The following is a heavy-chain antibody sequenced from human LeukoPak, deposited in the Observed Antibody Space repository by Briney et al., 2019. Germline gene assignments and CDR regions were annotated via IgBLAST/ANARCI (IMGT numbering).Heavy chain of an antibody. D-gene: IGHD2-2*01. Sequence: GGSLRLSCAASGFTFSSYSMNWVRQAPGKGLEWVSSISSSSSYIYYADSVKGRFTISRDNAKNSLYLQMNSLRAEDTAVYYCVAYCRSTSCYGQYFDYWGQGTLVTVSS. V-gene: IGHV3-21*01. CDR2: ISSSSSYI. CDR3: VAYCRSTSCYGQYFDY. CDR1: GFTFSSYS. J-gene: IGHJ4*02.